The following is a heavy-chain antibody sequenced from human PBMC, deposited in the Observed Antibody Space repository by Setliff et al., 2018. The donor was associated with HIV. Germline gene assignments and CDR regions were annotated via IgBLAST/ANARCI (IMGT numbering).Heavy chain of an antibody. CDR2: ISSSSSTI. CDR3: AKDHATSSWFTALLDY. Sequence: GGSLRLSCAASGFTLTTYSMNWVRQAPGKGLEWVSSISSSSSTIYYADSVKGRFTISRDNAKNSLYLQMNSLRAEDTAVYYCAKDHATSSWFTALLDYWGQGALVTVSS. J-gene: IGHJ4*02. V-gene: IGHV3-48*04. D-gene: IGHD6-13*01. CDR1: GFTLTTYS.